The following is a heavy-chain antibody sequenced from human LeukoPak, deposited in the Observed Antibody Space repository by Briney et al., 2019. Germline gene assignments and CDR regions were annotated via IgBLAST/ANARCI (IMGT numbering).Heavy chain of an antibody. Sequence: ASVKVSCKASGGTFSSYAISWVRQAPGQGLEWMGRIIPILGIANYAQKFQGRVTITADKSTSTAYMELSSLRSEDTAVYYCARAGVGATTAFDYWGQGTLVTVSS. D-gene: IGHD1-26*01. V-gene: IGHV1-69*04. J-gene: IGHJ4*02. CDR3: ARAGVGATTAFDY. CDR1: GGTFSSYA. CDR2: IIPILGIA.